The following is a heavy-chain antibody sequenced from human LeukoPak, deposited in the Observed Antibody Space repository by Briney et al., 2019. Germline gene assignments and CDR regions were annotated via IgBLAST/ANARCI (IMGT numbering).Heavy chain of an antibody. CDR1: GFTFSSYG. CDR2: IWYDGSNK. D-gene: IGHD3-10*01. Sequence: GGSLRLSCAASGFTFSSYGMHWVRQAPGKGLEWVAVIWYDGSNKYYADSVKGRFTISRDNSKNTLYLQMNSLRAEDTAVYYCARASEYYYGSGSYTWFDPWGQGTLVIVSS. CDR3: ARASEYYYGSGSYTWFDP. V-gene: IGHV3-33*01. J-gene: IGHJ5*02.